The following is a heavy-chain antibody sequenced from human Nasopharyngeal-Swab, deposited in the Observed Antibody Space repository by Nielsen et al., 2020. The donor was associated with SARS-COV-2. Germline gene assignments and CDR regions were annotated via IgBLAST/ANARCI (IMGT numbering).Heavy chain of an antibody. V-gene: IGHV4-34*01. Sequence: RQPPGKGLEWIGEISHSGTSKYNPALKSRVTIPVDTSKNQVSLKLRSVTAADRGVYYCARGGPPGHYYHYYGLDVWGQGTTVTVSS. D-gene: IGHD1-14*01. J-gene: IGHJ6*02. CDR2: ISHSGTS. CDR3: ARGGPPGHYYHYYGLDV.